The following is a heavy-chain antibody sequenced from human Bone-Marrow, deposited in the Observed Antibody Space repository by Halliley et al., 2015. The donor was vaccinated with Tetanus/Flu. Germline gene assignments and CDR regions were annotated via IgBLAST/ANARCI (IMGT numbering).Heavy chain of an antibody. Sequence: TLSLTCAVSGVSISSSRWWTWVRQPPGKGLEWLGGIFHGGATNYNPSFKSRVTTSVDRTKDQFTLNLRTATAADTAIYYCAKEKETGNEITTSKYSLHGGQGSLVIVSS. D-gene: IGHD2-21*01. CDR1: GVSISSSRW. J-gene: IGHJ1*01. V-gene: IGHV4-4*02. CDR3: AKEKETGNEITTSKYSLH. CDR2: IFHGGAT.